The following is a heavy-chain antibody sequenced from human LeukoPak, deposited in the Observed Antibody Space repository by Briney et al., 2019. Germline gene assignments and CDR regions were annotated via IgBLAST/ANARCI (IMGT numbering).Heavy chain of an antibody. D-gene: IGHD3-10*01. V-gene: IGHV3-23*01. CDR2: IRGNGET. CDR3: ARDDGFGDLFY. J-gene: IGHJ4*02. Sequence: GGSLRLSCAASGLSFSSFAMSWVRQGPARGLEWVSSIRGNGETFYADSVKGRFTLSSDSSRNTVYFQLNNLRVEDTAVYFCARDDGFGDLFYWGQGALVTVSS. CDR1: GLSFSSFA.